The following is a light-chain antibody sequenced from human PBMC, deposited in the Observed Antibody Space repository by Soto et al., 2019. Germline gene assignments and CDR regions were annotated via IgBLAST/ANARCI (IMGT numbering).Light chain of an antibody. V-gene: IGLV2-14*01. J-gene: IGLJ1*01. Sequence: SDVGGYNYVSWYQQHPGKAPKLMIYEVSNRPSGVSNRFSGSKSGNTASLTISGLQAEDGADYYCSSYTSSSTLHVFGTGTKVTVL. CDR2: EVS. CDR1: SDVGGYNY. CDR3: SSYTSSSTLHV.